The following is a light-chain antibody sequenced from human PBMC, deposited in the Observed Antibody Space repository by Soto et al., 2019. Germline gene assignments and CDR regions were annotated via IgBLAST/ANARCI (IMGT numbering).Light chain of an antibody. J-gene: IGKJ1*01. V-gene: IGKV1-6*01. CDR1: QGIRND. CDR2: ATS. CDR3: FQDYNYPRT. Sequence: ALQMTQSPSSLYASVGDRVTITCRASQGIRNDLGWYQQRPGKAPKLLIFATSSLQSGVPSRFSGSGSGTDFTLTISSLQPEDFATYYCFQDYNYPRTFGQGTKVEI.